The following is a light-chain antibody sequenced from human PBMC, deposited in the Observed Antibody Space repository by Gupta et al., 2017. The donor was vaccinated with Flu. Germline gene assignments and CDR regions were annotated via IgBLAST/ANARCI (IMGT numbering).Light chain of an antibody. Sequence: QSALTQPASVSGSPGQSITISCSGTSSDVGAYHFVSWYQQYPGKAPKLMIYEVINRPSGVSNRFSGSKSGNTASLTISGLQAEDEADYYCSSFTTTRIYVFGTGTKVTVL. CDR3: SSFTTTRIYV. CDR2: EVI. CDR1: SSDVGAYHF. V-gene: IGLV2-14*01. J-gene: IGLJ1*01.